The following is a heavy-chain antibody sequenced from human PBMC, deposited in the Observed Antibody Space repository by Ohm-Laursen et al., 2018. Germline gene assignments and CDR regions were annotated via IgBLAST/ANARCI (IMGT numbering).Heavy chain of an antibody. CDR2: IYYNGNP. CDR1: GGSLRNYY. J-gene: IGHJ5*02. Sequence: PGTLSLTCTVSGGSLRNYYWSWIRQPPGKGLEWIGYIYYNGNPRYNPSLESRVTISVDPSKNQFSLKLNSVTAADMALYYCVLYSSFSVSWGQGTLVTVSS. D-gene: IGHD6-6*01. CDR3: VLYSSFSVS. V-gene: IGHV4-59*08.